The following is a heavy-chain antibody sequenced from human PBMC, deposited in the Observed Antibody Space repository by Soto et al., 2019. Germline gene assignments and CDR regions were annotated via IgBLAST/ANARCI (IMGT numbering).Heavy chain of an antibody. J-gene: IGHJ4*02. CDR3: ARGGRCSGASCYYVK. D-gene: IGHD2-15*01. V-gene: IGHV3-74*01. CDR1: GFTFSSYW. CDR2: INSDGSST. Sequence: EVQLVESGGGLVQPGGSLRLSCAASGFTFSSYWMHWVRQAPGKGLVWVSRINSDGSSTSYADSVKGRFTISRDNAKYGLYHQMNSLSAEDTAVYYCARGGRCSGASCYYVKWGQGSLVTVSS.